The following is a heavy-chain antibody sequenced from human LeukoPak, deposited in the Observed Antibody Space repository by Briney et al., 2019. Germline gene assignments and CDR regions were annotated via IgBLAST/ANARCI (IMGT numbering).Heavy chain of an antibody. D-gene: IGHD3-22*01. J-gene: IGHJ4*02. CDR1: GFTFSSYS. Sequence: PGGSLRLSCAASGFTFSSYSMNWVRQAPGKGLEWVSSISSSSSYIYYADSVKGRFTISRDNAKNSLYLQMNSLRAEDTAVYYCARDGPEYDSSGYYYLDYWGQGTPVTVSS. CDR3: ARDGPEYDSSGYYYLDY. V-gene: IGHV3-21*01. CDR2: ISSSSSYI.